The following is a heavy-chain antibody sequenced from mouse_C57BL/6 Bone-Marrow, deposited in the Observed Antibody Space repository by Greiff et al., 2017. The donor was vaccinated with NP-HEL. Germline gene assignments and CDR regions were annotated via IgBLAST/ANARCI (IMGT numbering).Heavy chain of an antibody. D-gene: IGHD3-2*02. Sequence: EVKLVESGGGLVQPKGSLKLSCAASGFSFNTYAMNWVRQAPGKGLEWVARIRSKSNNYATYYADSVKDRFTISRDDSESMLYLQMNNLKTEDTAMYYCVRQRQLRNAMDYWGQGTSVTVSS. J-gene: IGHJ4*01. CDR1: GFSFNTYA. CDR2: IRSKSNNYAT. CDR3: VRQRQLRNAMDY. V-gene: IGHV10-1*01.